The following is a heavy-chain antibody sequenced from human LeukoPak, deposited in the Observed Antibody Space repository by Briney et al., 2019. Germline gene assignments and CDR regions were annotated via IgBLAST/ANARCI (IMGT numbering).Heavy chain of an antibody. V-gene: IGHV4-4*07. Sequence: SETLSLTCTVSGGSISSYYWSCIRQPAGKGLECIWRIYTSGSTNYNPSLKSRVTMSVDTSKNQFSLKLSSVTAADTAVYYCASIAAAGTNYYYMDVWGKGTTVTVSS. J-gene: IGHJ6*03. D-gene: IGHD6-13*01. CDR3: ASIAAAGTNYYYMDV. CDR1: GGSISSYY. CDR2: IYTSGST.